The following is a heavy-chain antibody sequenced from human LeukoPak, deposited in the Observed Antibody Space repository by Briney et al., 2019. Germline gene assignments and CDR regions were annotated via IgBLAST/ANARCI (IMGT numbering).Heavy chain of an antibody. CDR3: ARREVVTGAYFDY. CDR1: GGSISSSSYY. Sequence: PSETLSLTCTVSGGSISSSSYYWGWIRQPPGKGLEWIGSIYYSGSTYYNPSLKSRVTISVGTSKNQFSLKLSSVTAADTAVYYCARREVVTGAYFDYWGQGTLVTVSS. D-gene: IGHD2-21*02. J-gene: IGHJ4*02. CDR2: IYYSGST. V-gene: IGHV4-39*01.